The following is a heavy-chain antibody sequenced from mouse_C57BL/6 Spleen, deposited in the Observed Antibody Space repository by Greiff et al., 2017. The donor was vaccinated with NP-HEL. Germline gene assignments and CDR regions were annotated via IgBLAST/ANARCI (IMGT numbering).Heavy chain of an antibody. CDR2: IDPSDSYT. V-gene: IGHV1-50*01. CDR1: GYTFTSYW. Sequence: QVQLQQPGAELVKPGASVKLSCKASGYTFTSYWMQWVKQRPGQGLEWIGEIDPSDSYTNYNQKFKGKATLTVDTSSSTAYMQLSSLTSEDSAVYYCARGVITTVVARYFDVWGTGTTVTVSS. D-gene: IGHD1-1*01. CDR3: ARGVITTVVARYFDV. J-gene: IGHJ1*03.